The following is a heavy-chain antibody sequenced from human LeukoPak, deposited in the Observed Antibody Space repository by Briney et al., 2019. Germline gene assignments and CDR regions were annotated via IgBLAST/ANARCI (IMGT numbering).Heavy chain of an antibody. CDR1: GFSFISYA. D-gene: IGHD1-26*01. J-gene: IGHJ4*02. Sequence: GASLRLSCAASGFSFISYAMSCVRQAPGKELEWVSAISGSGGSTYYAASVKGRLTISRDNSKNTLYLQMNSLRAEDTAGYYCAKEHETTGGPLGSYIFGYWGQGTLVTVTS. V-gene: IGHV3-23*01. CDR3: AKEHETTGGPLGSYIFGY. CDR2: ISGSGGST.